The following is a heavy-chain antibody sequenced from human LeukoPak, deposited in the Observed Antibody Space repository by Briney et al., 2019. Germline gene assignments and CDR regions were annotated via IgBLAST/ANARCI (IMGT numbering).Heavy chain of an antibody. D-gene: IGHD6-13*01. J-gene: IGHJ4*02. CDR1: GYTFTSYG. CDR3: VRDGGIEAAGIKDY. V-gene: IGHV1-18*01. CDR2: ISAYNGNT. Sequence: AASVKVSCKASGYTFTSYGISWVRQAPGQGLEWMGWISAYNGNTNYAQKVQGRVTMTTDTSTSTAYMELRSLRSDETAVYYCVRDGGIEAAGIKDYWGQGTLVTVSS.